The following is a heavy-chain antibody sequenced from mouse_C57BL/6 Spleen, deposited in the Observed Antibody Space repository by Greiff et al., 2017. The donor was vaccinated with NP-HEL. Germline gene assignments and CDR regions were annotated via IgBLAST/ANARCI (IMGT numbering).Heavy chain of an antibody. D-gene: IGHD2-5*01. Sequence: EVKLVESGEGLVKPGGSLKLSCAASGFTFSSYAMSWVRQTPEKRLEWVAYISSGGDYIYYADTVKGRFTISRDNARNTLYLQMSSLKSEDTAMYYCTRAGYSNSFDYWGQGTTLTVSS. CDR1: GFTFSSYA. J-gene: IGHJ2*01. CDR3: TRAGYSNSFDY. V-gene: IGHV5-9-1*02. CDR2: ISSGGDYI.